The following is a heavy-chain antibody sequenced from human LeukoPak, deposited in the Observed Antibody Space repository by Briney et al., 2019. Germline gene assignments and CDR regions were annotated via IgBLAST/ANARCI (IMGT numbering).Heavy chain of an antibody. CDR1: GGTFSSYA. CDR2: IIPIFGTA. J-gene: IGHJ5*02. V-gene: IGHV1-69*13. Sequence: SVKVSCKASGGTFSSYAISWVRQAPGQGLEWMGGIIPIFGTANYAQKFQGRVTITADESTSTAYMELSSLRSEDTAVYYCARETDRYCSGTSCYRGINWFDPWGQGTLVTVSS. D-gene: IGHD2-2*01. CDR3: ARETDRYCSGTSCYRGINWFDP.